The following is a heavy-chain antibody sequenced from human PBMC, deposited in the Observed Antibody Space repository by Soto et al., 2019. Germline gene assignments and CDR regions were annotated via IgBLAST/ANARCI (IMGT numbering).Heavy chain of an antibody. J-gene: IGHJ4*02. V-gene: IGHV4-4*02. CDR2: VFHTGTT. D-gene: IGHD6-19*01. CDR1: GDSVSSPYY. CDR3: ARSAGWYAVHS. Sequence: QVQLQESGPGLVKPSGTLSLTCAVSGDSVSSPYYWCWVRQPPGKGLEWIGEVFHTGTTSYNPSLRSRVTISMDKSNNPFSLDLSYVTAAATAVYYCARSAGWYAVHSWGPGTLVIVSS.